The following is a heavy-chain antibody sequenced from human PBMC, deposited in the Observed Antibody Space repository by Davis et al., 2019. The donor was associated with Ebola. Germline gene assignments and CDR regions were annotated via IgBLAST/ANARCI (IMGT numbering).Heavy chain of an antibody. CDR1: GFTFSSYG. J-gene: IGHJ4*02. CDR2: IHSRCSPV. Sequence: GESLKISCAASGFTFSSYGMHWVRQAPGKGLEWVSYIHSRCSPVYYANSVKGRFTISRDDAKRSLYLQMNSLRDADTALYYCSIVATRGRFDCWGQGTLVTVSS. V-gene: IGHV3-48*02. CDR3: SIVATRGRFDC.